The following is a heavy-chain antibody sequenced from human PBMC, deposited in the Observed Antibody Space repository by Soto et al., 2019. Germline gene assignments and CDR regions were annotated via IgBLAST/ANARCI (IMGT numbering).Heavy chain of an antibody. J-gene: IGHJ6*02. CDR3: TRGPSSSSEGYYYYGMDV. V-gene: IGHV4-59*01. CDR2: IYYSGST. Sequence: SETLSLTCTVSGGCMSSYYWSWIRQPPGKGLEWIGYIYYSGSTNYNPSLKSRVTISVDTSKNQFSLKLSSVTAADTAVYYCTRGPSSSSEGYYYYGMDVWGQGTTVTVSS. CDR1: GGCMSSYY. D-gene: IGHD6-6*01.